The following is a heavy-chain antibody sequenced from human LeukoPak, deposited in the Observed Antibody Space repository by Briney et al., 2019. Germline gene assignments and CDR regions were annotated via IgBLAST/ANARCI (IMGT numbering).Heavy chain of an antibody. V-gene: IGHV3-64D*09. CDR3: MTRDTSGY. J-gene: IGHJ4*02. D-gene: IGHD3-10*01. CDR2: IATDGGGT. CDR1: GLTLSTYA. Sequence: GGSLRLSCSGSGLTLSTYAMHWVRQAPGKGLEYVSAIATDGGGTYYADSVKGRFTISRDKSKNTLYLQMRSLRAEDTAVYYCMTRDTSGYWGLGTLVTVSS.